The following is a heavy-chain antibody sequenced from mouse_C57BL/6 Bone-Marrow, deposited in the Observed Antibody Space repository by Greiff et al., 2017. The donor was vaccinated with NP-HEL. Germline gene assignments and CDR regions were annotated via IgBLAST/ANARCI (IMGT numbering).Heavy chain of an antibody. CDR3: TIYYYGSSSDY. Sequence: VHVKQSGAELVRPGASVKLSCTASGFNIKDDYMHWVKQRPEQGLEWIGWIDPENGDTEYASKFQGKATITADTSSNTAYLQLSSLTSEDTAVYYCTIYYYGSSSDYWGQGTTLTVSS. V-gene: IGHV14-4*01. D-gene: IGHD1-1*01. J-gene: IGHJ2*01. CDR2: IDPENGDT. CDR1: GFNIKDDY.